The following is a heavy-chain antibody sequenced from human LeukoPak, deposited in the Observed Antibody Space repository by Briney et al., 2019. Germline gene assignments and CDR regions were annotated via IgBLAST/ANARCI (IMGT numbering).Heavy chain of an antibody. CDR2: IITIFGTA. D-gene: IGHD3-22*01. J-gene: IGHJ1*01. CDR3: ARGSPFDYDSSGYAYFQH. V-gene: IGHV1-69*13. Sequence: ASVKVSCKASGGTFSSYAISWVRQAPGQGLEWMGGIITIFGTANYAQKFQGRVTITADESTSTAYMELSSLRSEDTAVYYCARGSPFDYDSSGYAYFQHWGQGTLVTVSS. CDR1: GGTFSSYA.